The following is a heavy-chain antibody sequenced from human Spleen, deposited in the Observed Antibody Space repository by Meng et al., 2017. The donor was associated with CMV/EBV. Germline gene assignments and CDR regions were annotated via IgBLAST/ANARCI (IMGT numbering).Heavy chain of an antibody. CDR2: SYYSGST. J-gene: IGHJ6*02. V-gene: IGHV4-59*12. D-gene: IGHD2-15*01. Sequence: SETLSLTCTVSGGSISSYYWSWIRQPPGKGLEWIGYSYYSGSTNYNPSLKRRVTILVDTSKNQFSLKLSSATAADTAVYYCARGYVGGYCSGGSCYSIHRGMDVWGQGTTVTVSS. CDR3: ARGYVGGYCSGGSCYSIHRGMDV. CDR1: GGSISSYY.